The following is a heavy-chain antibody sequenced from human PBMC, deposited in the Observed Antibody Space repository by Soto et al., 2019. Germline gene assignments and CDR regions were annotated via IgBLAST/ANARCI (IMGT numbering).Heavy chain of an antibody. CDR1: GGTFSSYA. D-gene: IGHD3-3*01. CDR3: ARAATVRSGYYRTGYYSMYA. Sequence: SVKVSCKASGGTFSSYAISWVRQAPGQGLEWMGGIIPIFGTANYAQKFQGRVTITADESTSTAYMELSSLRSEDTAVYYCARAATVRSGYYRTGYYSMYAWGPVTTFT. CDR2: IIPIFGTA. V-gene: IGHV1-69*13. J-gene: IGHJ6*02.